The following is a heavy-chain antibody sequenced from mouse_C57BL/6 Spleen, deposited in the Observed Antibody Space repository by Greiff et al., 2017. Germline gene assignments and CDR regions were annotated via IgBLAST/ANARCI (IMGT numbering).Heavy chain of an antibody. CDR1: GFTFSDYY. V-gene: IGHV5-16*01. J-gene: IGHJ4*01. Sequence: EVQVVESEGGLVQPGSSMKLSCTASGFTFSDYYMAWVRQVPEKGLEWVANINYDGSSTYYLDSLKSRFIISRDNAKNILYLQMSSLKSEDTATYYCARSYDGGGYYAMDYWGQGTSVTVSS. D-gene: IGHD2-12*01. CDR3: ARSYDGGGYYAMDY. CDR2: INYDGSST.